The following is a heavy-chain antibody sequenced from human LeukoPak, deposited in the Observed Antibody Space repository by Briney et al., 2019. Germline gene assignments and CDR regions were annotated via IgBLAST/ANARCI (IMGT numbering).Heavy chain of an antibody. D-gene: IGHD3-22*01. V-gene: IGHV1-8*01. CDR1: GYTSTSYD. CDR2: MNPNSGNT. Sequence: ASVKVSCKASGYTSTSYDINWVRQATGQGLEWMGWMNPNSGNTDYAQKFQGRVTMTRNTSISTAYMELSSLRSEDTAVYYCARALRGVYYDSSGYSYWGQGTLVTVSS. CDR3: ARALRGVYYDSSGYSY. J-gene: IGHJ4*02.